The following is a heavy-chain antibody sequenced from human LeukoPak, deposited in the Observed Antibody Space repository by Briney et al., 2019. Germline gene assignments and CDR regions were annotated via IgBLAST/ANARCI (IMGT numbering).Heavy chain of an antibody. Sequence: GGSLRLSCAASGFSSSNDWMCWVRQAPGKGLEWVANISQDESKKYYVDSVKGRFTISRDNAKNSLYLQMSSLRAEDTAVYYCARDHAYRTDYWGQGTLVTVSS. CDR2: ISQDESKK. J-gene: IGHJ4*02. CDR1: GFSSSNDW. D-gene: IGHD2-2*01. CDR3: ARDHAYRTDY. V-gene: IGHV3-7*01.